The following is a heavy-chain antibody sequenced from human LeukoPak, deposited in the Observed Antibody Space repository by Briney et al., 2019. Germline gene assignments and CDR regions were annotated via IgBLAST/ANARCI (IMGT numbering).Heavy chain of an antibody. CDR3: ARGPSRSSGLFDY. V-gene: IGHV4-34*01. D-gene: IGHD3/OR15-3a*01. J-gene: IGHJ4*02. CDR2: INHSGST. CDR1: GGSFSGYY. Sequence: SETLSLTCAVYGGSFSGYYWSWIRQPPGKGLEWIGEINHSGSTNYNPSLKSRVTISVDTSKNQFSLKLSSVTAADTAVYYCARGPSRSSGLFDYWGQGTLDTVSS.